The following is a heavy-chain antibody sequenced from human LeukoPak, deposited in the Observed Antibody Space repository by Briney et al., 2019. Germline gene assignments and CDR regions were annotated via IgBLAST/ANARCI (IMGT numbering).Heavy chain of an antibody. CDR3: AKGSYYDILTGYYY. V-gene: IGHV3-9*01. D-gene: IGHD3-9*01. Sequence: GRSLRLSCAASRFTFDDYAMHWVRQAPGKGLEWVSGISWNSGSIGYADSVKGRFTISRDNAKNSLYLQMNSLRAEDTALYYCAKGSYYDILTGYYYWGQGTLVTVSS. CDR2: ISWNSGSI. J-gene: IGHJ4*02. CDR1: RFTFDDYA.